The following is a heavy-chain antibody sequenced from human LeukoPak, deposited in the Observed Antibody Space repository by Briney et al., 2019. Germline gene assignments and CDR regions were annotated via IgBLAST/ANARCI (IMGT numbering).Heavy chain of an antibody. CDR2: ISAYNGNT. D-gene: IGHD2-21*02. V-gene: IGHV1-18*01. CDR1: GYTFTSYG. Sequence: ASVKVSCKASGYTFTSYGISWVRQAPGQGLEWMGWISAYNGNTNYAQKLQGRVTMTTDTSTSTAYMELSSLRSEDTAVYYCASSRGLLPRGWFDPWGQGTLVTVSS. J-gene: IGHJ5*02. CDR3: ASSRGLLPRGWFDP.